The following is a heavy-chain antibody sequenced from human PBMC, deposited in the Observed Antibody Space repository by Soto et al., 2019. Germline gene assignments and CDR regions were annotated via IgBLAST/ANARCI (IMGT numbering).Heavy chain of an antibody. CDR1: GFTFSSYG. CDR2: IWYDGSNK. Sequence: GGSLRLSCAASGFTFSSYGMHWVRQAPGKGLEWVAVIWYDGSNKYYADSVKGRFTISRDNSKNTLYLQMNSLRAEDTAVYYCARDQGDYGDSDPYYYGMDVWGQGTTVTVPS. J-gene: IGHJ6*02. V-gene: IGHV3-33*01. CDR3: ARDQGDYGDSDPYYYGMDV. D-gene: IGHD4-17*01.